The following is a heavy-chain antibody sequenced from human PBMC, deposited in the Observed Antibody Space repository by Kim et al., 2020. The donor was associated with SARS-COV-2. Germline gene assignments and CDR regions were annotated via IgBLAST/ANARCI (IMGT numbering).Heavy chain of an antibody. Sequence: GGSLRLSCAASGFTLENYAMSWVRQAPGKGLEWVSSISTRSHSLYYADSLKGRFTISRDNTKNSLYLQMNSLRADDTAVYYCVRNFYSTSSTDAFDFWGQGTRVTVSS. CDR1: GFTLENYA. D-gene: IGHD6-6*01. CDR2: ISTRSHSL. V-gene: IGHV3-21*01. J-gene: IGHJ3*01. CDR3: VRNFYSTSSTDAFDF.